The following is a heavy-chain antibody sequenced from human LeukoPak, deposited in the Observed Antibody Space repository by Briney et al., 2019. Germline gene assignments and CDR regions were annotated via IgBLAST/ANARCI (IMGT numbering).Heavy chain of an antibody. Sequence: GGSLRLSCKPSGFTFGDYAMSWVRQAPGKGLEWVGFIRSKAFGATTDYAASVKGRFTVSRDDSKSIAYLQMNSLGTEDTAVYYCTRDCSGARCYEEMDYWGQGTLVTVSS. J-gene: IGHJ4*02. CDR3: TRDCSGARCYEEMDY. V-gene: IGHV3-49*04. CDR1: GFTFGDYA. D-gene: IGHD2-15*01. CDR2: IRSKAFGATT.